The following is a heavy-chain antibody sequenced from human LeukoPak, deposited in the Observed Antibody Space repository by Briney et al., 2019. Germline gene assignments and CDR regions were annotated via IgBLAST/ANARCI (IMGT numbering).Heavy chain of an antibody. D-gene: IGHD5-24*01. V-gene: IGHV4-59*08. CDR3: ARRGDGYNGLDY. CDR1: GGSISSYY. Sequence: SETLSLTCTVSGGSISSYYWSWIRQPPGKGLEWIGYIYYSGSTNYNPSLKSRVTISVDTSKNQFSLKLSSVTAADTAVYYYARRGDGYNGLDYWGQGTLVTVSS. J-gene: IGHJ4*02. CDR2: IYYSGST.